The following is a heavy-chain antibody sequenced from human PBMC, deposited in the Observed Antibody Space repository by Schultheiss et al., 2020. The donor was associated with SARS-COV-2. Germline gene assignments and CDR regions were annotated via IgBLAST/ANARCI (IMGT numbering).Heavy chain of an antibody. CDR1: GGSINNYY. D-gene: IGHD2-8*01. Sequence: SETLSLTCTVSGGSINNYYWGWIRQPAGRGLEWIGRIYTSGSTNYNPSLKSRVTMSIDTSKNQFSLRLSSMTAADTAVYYCSRGFDSCTYINWFDPWGQGTLVTVSS. J-gene: IGHJ5*02. V-gene: IGHV4-4*07. CDR3: SRGFDSCTYINWFDP. CDR2: IYTSGST.